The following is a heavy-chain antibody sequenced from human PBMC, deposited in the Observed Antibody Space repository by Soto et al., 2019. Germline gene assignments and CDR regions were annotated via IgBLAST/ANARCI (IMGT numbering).Heavy chain of an antibody. V-gene: IGHV3-23*01. CDR3: AKDPLYYAREPYYFDY. Sequence: EVQLLESGGGLVQPGGSLRLSCAASGFTFSSYAMSWVRQAPGKGLEWVSALSGSGGSTYYADSVKGRFTISRDSSRNTLYLQMNSLRAEDTAVYYCAKDPLYYAREPYYFDYWGQGTLVTVSS. CDR2: LSGSGGST. CDR1: GFTFSSYA. J-gene: IGHJ4*02. D-gene: IGHD2-8*01.